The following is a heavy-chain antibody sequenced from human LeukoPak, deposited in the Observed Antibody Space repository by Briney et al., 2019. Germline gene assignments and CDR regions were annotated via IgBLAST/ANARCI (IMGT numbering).Heavy chain of an antibody. J-gene: IGHJ4*02. CDR2: IQNGGDS. Sequence: SETLSLTCNVSGSSISNGFFWAWIRQSPGKGLEWIGSIQNGGDSNYNPSLKSRTTMSVDTSKNQFSLKLTSVTATDTAVFYCARGMGRFCTSPSCYLSFVYWGQGTLVTVSS. CDR1: GSSISNGFF. V-gene: IGHV4-38-2*02. D-gene: IGHD2-2*01. CDR3: ARGMGRFCTSPSCYLSFVY.